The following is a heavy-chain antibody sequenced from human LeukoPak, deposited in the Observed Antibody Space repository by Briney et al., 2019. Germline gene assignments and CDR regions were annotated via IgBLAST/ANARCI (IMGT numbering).Heavy chain of an antibody. CDR3: ARERSTGYYYMDV. CDR2: IYTSGST. D-gene: IGHD2-2*01. J-gene: IGHJ6*03. Sequence: PSETLSLTCTVSGGSISTYYWSWIRQPAGKGLEWIGRIYTSGSTNYNPSLKSRVTMSVDTSRNQFSLKLSSVTAADTAVYYCARERSTGYYYMDVWGKGTTVTVSS. V-gene: IGHV4-4*07. CDR1: GGSISTYY.